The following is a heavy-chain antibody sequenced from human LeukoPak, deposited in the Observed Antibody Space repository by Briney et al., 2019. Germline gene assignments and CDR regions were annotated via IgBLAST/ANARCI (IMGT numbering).Heavy chain of an antibody. CDR2: FSAYNGNT. CDR1: VYTLTSYG. D-gene: IGHD4-17*01. Sequence: ASVKVSCKASVYTLTSYGITRVRQAPGPGLEWMGGFSAYNGNTNYAKTLQGRVTMPTDTSTSTAYMELRSVRSDETAVYYCAMLRLYDDYEVDAFDIWGQGTMVTVSS. CDR3: AMLRLYDDYEVDAFDI. J-gene: IGHJ3*02. V-gene: IGHV1-18*04.